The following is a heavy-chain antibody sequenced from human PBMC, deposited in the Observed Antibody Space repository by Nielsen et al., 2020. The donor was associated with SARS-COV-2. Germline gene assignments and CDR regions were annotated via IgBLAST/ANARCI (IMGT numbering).Heavy chain of an antibody. CDR1: GFTFSSYD. Sequence: GESLKISCAASGFTFSSYDMHWVRQATGKGLEWVSAIGTAGDTYYPGSVKGRFTISRENAKNSLYLQMNSLRAEDTAVYYCARDYPVLSVEMATSIWGQGTMVTVSS. J-gene: IGHJ3*02. CDR2: IGTAGDT. CDR3: ARDYPVLSVEMATSI. V-gene: IGHV3-13*04. D-gene: IGHD5-24*01.